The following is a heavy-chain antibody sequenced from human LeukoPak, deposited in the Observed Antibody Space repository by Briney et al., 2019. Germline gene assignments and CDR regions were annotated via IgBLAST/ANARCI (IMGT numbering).Heavy chain of an antibody. Sequence: GGSLRLSCAASGFTFSSYSMNWVRQAPGKGLEWVSSISSSSSYIYYADSVKGRFSISRDNAKNSLYLQMNSLRAEDTAVYYCAREYCSGASCYSDAFDIWGQGTMVTVSS. CDR3: AREYCSGASCYSDAFDI. CDR1: GFTFSSYS. V-gene: IGHV3-21*01. CDR2: ISSSSSYI. J-gene: IGHJ3*02. D-gene: IGHD2-15*01.